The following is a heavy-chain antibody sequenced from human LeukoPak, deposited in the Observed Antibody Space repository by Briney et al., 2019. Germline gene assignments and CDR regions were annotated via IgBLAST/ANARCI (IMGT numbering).Heavy chain of an antibody. J-gene: IGHJ4*02. D-gene: IGHD2-21*01. CDR3: AKDFRIGYSAHFDY. CDR2: IYENGGTT. V-gene: IGHV3-23*01. Sequence: GGSLRLSCVGSGFTFRSHAMSWVRQAPEKGLEFVSGIYENGGTTYYADSVKGRFSITRDNSKNTLYLQMDSLRGEDTAVYYCAKDFRIGYSAHFDYWGQGALVTVSS. CDR1: GFTFRSHA.